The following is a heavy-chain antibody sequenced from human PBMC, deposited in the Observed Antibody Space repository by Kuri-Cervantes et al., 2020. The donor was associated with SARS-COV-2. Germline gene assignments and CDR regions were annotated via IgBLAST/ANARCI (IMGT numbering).Heavy chain of an antibody. CDR3: ARDCSSTSCHSHPTYYYYGMDV. D-gene: IGHD2-2*01. V-gene: IGHV1-69*06. CDR1: GGTFSSYA. J-gene: IGHJ6*02. Sequence: SVNVSCKASGGTFSSYAISWVRQAPGQGLEWMGGIIPIFGTANYAQKFQGRVTITADKSTSTAYMELSSLRSEDTAVYYCARDCSSTSCHSHPTYYYYGMDVWGQGTTVTVSS. CDR2: IIPIFGTA.